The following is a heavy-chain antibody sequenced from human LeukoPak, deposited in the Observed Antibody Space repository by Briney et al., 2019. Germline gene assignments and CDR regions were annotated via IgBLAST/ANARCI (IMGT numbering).Heavy chain of an antibody. D-gene: IGHD3-10*01. CDR3: ARVVPGGHGSGLDC. CDR2: IYSGDTT. Sequence: PGGSLRLSCAASGFTVSRSYMAWVRQAPGKGLEWVSVIYSGDTTYYVDSVKGRFTFSRDNSKNTVYLLMNSLRDDDTAVYYCARVVPGGHGSGLDCWGQGTQVTVSS. V-gene: IGHV3-66*01. CDR1: GFTVSRSY. J-gene: IGHJ4*02.